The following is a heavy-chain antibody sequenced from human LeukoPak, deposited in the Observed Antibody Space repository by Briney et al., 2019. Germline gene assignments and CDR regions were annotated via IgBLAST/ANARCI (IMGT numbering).Heavy chain of an antibody. D-gene: IGHD6-19*01. CDR1: GFTFSNHG. CDR3: ARAPTAPDLAVAGHFDY. J-gene: IGHJ4*02. Sequence: GGSLRLSCAASGFTFSNHGMHWVRQAPGKGLEWVAVIWYDGNNKYYADSVKGRFTISRDNSKNTLYLQMNSLRAEDTAVYCCARAPTAPDLAVAGHFDYWGQGTLVTVSS. V-gene: IGHV3-33*01. CDR2: IWYDGNNK.